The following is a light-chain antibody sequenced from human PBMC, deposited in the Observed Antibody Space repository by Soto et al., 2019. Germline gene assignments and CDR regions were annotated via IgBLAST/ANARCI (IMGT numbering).Light chain of an antibody. CDR1: ENVRPF. CDR2: GAS. Sequence: EVVLTQSPATLSLSPGERATLSCRASENVRPFVDWYQQKPGQAPRLLIHGASNRATGSPARFSGSGSGTDLTLTISNLEPEDFAVYYCQQHSHWPPWTFGQGTRVEI. J-gene: IGKJ1*01. CDR3: QQHSHWPPWT. V-gene: IGKV3-11*01.